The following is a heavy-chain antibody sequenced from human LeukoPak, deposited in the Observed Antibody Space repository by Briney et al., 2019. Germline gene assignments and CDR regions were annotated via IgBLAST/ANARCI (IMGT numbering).Heavy chain of an antibody. J-gene: IGHJ2*01. CDR3: ARGELSWYFDL. Sequence: ASVKVSCKASGYTFTSYDINWVRQATGQGLEWMGWMNPNSGNTSYAQKFQGRVTMTRNTSRSTAYMELSSLRSEDTAVYYCARGELSWYFDLWGRGTLVSVSS. CDR1: GYTFTSYD. V-gene: IGHV1-8*01. D-gene: IGHD1-26*01. CDR2: MNPNSGNT.